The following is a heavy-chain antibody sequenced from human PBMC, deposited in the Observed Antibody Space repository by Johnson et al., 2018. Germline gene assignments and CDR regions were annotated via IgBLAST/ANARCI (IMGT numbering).Heavy chain of an antibody. CDR1: NFAFSSYA. J-gene: IGHJ6*02. CDR2: ISYDGSNK. V-gene: IGHV3-30*18. D-gene: IGHD2-8*01. CDR3: AKDLLYCTNGVCYPHYYYYGMDV. Sequence: VQLVQSGGGVVQPGRSLRVSCAASNFAFSSYAMHWVRQAPGKGLEWVAVISYDGSNKNYADSVKGRFTISRDNSKNKLYLQMNSLRTEDTSVYYCAKDLLYCTNGVCYPHYYYYGMDVWGQGTTVTVSS.